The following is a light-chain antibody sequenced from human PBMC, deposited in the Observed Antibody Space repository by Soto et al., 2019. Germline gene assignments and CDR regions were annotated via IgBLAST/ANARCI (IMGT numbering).Light chain of an antibody. Sequence: QLVLTQSPSASASLGASVKLTCTLSSGHSSYAIAWHQQQPEKGPRYLMKLNSDGSHINGDGIPDRFSGSSSGAERYLTISSLQSEDEADYYCQTWSTGIRVFGGGTKLIVL. J-gene: IGLJ3*02. CDR3: QTWSTGIRV. CDR2: LNSDGSH. V-gene: IGLV4-69*01. CDR1: SGHSSYA.